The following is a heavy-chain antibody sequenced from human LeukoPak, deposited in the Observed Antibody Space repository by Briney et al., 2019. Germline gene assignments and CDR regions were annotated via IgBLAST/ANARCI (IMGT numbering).Heavy chain of an antibody. CDR1: TGSITSRSYY. D-gene: IGHD3-9*01. CDR3: ARTRGYYGILTGYSYYFDY. J-gene: IGHJ4*02. CDR2: TYYSRST. Sequence: SETLSPTCPVSTGSITSRSYYWDWIRQPPGKGLEGIASTYYSRSTYYNPTLKSRVTKSVDRSQNQWSLKVSSVTAADKAFDYWARTRGYYGILTGYSYYFDYWGQGTLVTVSS. V-gene: IGHV4-39*01.